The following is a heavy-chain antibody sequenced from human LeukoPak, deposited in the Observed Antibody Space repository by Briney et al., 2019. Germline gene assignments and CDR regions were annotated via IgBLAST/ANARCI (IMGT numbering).Heavy chain of an antibody. J-gene: IGHJ4*02. CDR3: TRVFVGDEYSSSGY. Sequence: GXXLRLSCAASGFTFRKYYMHWARQAPGKGLVWVSRINSDGSSTTYADSVRGRFTVSRDNAKNTLYLQMNSLKVEDTAMYYCTRVFVGDEYSSSGYWGQGTLVTVSS. CDR2: INSDGSST. CDR1: GFTFRKYY. D-gene: IGHD6-13*01. V-gene: IGHV3-74*03.